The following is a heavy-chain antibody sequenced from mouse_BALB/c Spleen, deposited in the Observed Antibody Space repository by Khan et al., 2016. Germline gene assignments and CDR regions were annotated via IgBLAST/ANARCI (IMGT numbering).Heavy chain of an antibody. V-gene: IGHV14-3*02. CDR2: IDPANGTT. CDR1: GFNIKDTY. CDR3: ARSPYDYDVGFAY. D-gene: IGHD2-4*01. Sequence: VQLQQSGAELVKPGASVKLSCTASGFNIKDTYMHWVKQRPEQGLEWIGRIDPANGTTKYDPKFQGKATITADTSSNTAYLQLSSLTSEDTAVYYCARSPYDYDVGFAYWGQGTLVTVSA. J-gene: IGHJ3*01.